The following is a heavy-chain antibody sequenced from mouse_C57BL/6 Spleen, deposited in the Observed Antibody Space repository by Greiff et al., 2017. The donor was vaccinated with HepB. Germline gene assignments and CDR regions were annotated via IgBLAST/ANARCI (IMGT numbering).Heavy chain of an antibody. CDR2: IYPGDGDT. Sequence: VQGVESGAELVKPGASVKISCKASGYAFSSYWMNWVKQRPGKGLEWIGQIYPGDGDTNYNGKFKGKATLTADKSSSTAYMQLSSLTSEDSAVYFCARAIYYGNYGGAMDYWGQGTSVTVSS. CDR3: ARAIYYGNYGGAMDY. V-gene: IGHV1-80*01. J-gene: IGHJ4*01. CDR1: GYAFSSYW. D-gene: IGHD2-1*01.